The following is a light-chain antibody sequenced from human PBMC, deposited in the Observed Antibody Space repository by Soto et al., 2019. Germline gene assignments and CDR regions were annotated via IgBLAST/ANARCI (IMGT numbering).Light chain of an antibody. CDR2: GAS. J-gene: IGKJ1*01. V-gene: IGKV3-20*01. CDR1: QSVSSSY. Sequence: ESVLTQSPGTLSLSPEERATLSCRASQSVSSSYLAWYQQKPGQAPRLLIYGASSRATGIPDRFSGSGSGTDFTLTISSLEPEDFAVYYCQQYGSSSWTFGQGTKVDIK. CDR3: QQYGSSSWT.